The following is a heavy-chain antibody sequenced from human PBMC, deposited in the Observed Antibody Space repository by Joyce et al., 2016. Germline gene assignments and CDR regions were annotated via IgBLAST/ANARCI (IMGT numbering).Heavy chain of an antibody. V-gene: IGHV3-23*01. CDR3: AKMTTVTTGIDS. CDR2: ISGGGGST. Sequence: EVQLLDSGGGLVQPGGSLRLSCAASGFTFSSYAMSWVRQGPGKGLKWVSGISGGGGSTYYADSVKGRFTISRDNSNNTLYLQMNSLRAEDTAVYYCAKMTTVTTGIDSWGQGTLVTVSS. J-gene: IGHJ4*02. D-gene: IGHD4-17*01. CDR1: GFTFSSYA.